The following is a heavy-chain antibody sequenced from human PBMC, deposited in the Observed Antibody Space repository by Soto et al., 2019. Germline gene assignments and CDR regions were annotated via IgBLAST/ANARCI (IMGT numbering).Heavy chain of an antibody. D-gene: IGHD3-10*01. CDR1: GFTFSDYY. CDR3: ARNYGSGSFVLVDFDY. J-gene: IGHJ4*02. Sequence: GGSLRLSCAASGFTFSDYYMSWIRQAPGKGLEWVSYISSSGSTIYYADSVKGRFTISRDNAKNSLYLQMNSLRAEDTAVYYCARNYGSGSFVLVDFDYWGQGTLVTVSS. V-gene: IGHV3-11*01. CDR2: ISSSGSTI.